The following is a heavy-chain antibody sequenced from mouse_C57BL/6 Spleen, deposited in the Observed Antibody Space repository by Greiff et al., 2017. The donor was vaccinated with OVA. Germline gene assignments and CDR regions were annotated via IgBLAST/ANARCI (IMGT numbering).Heavy chain of an antibody. CDR2: ISYDGSN. CDR3: ALYYYGSSYAYFDV. J-gene: IGHJ1*03. V-gene: IGHV3-6*01. D-gene: IGHD1-1*01. Sequence: ESGPGLVKPSQSLSLTCSVTGYSITSGYYWNWIRQFPGNKLEWMGYISYDGSNNYNPSLKNRISITRDTSKNQFFLKLNSVTTEDTATYYCALYYYGSSYAYFDVWGTGTTVTVSS. CDR1: GYSITSGYY.